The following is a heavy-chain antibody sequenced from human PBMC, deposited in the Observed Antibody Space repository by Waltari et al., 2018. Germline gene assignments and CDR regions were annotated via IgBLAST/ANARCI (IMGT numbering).Heavy chain of an antibody. J-gene: IGHJ6*02. CDR2: IYTSGGT. Sequence: QVQLQESGPGLVKPSQTLSLTCTVSGGSISSGSYYWSWIRQPAGKGLEWIGYIYTSGGTNYNPTLKSRVTISVDTSKNQFSLKLSSVTAADTAVYYCARAYGDYAYYYYGMDVWGQGTTVTVSS. D-gene: IGHD4-17*01. CDR1: GGSISSGSYY. CDR3: ARAYGDYAYYYYGMDV. V-gene: IGHV4-61*09.